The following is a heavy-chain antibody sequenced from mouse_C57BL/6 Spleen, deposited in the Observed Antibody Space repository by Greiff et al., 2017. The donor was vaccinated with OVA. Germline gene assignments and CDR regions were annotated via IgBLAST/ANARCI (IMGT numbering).Heavy chain of an antibody. V-gene: IGHV1-42*01. Sequence: VRLQQSGPELVKPGASVKISCKASGYSFTGYYMNWVKQSPEKSLEWIGEINPSTGGTTYNQKFKAKATLTVDKSSSTAYMQLKSLTSEDSAVYYCARHDSFDYWGQGTTLTVSS. CDR1: GYSFTGYY. CDR2: INPSTGGT. J-gene: IGHJ2*01. CDR3: ARHDSFDY. D-gene: IGHD2-4*01.